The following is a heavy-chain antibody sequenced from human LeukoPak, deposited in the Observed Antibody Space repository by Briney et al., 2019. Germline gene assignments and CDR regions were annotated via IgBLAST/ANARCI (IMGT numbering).Heavy chain of an antibody. D-gene: IGHD5-24*01. J-gene: IGHJ4*02. CDR3: ARRDGYDSTTFDY. CDR1: GSIFSSYW. Sequence: GESLQISCKGSGSIFSSYWIGWVRQLPGKGLEWMGIFYPFYSDTRYTPSFQGQFTISPDKSISTPYLQWSILKASDTAMYYCARRDGYDSTTFDYWGQGTLVTVSS. V-gene: IGHV5-51*01. CDR2: FYPFYSDT.